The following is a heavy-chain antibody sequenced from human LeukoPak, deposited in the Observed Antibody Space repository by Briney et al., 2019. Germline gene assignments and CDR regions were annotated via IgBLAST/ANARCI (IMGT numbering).Heavy chain of an antibody. Sequence: SETLSLTCSVSGDSISSRSDFWGWIRQPPGKGLEWIGSVYYSGSTYYSPSLKSRVTVSVDTSKNQFSLKLSSVTAADTAVYYCARLYSGSYYYFDCWGQGTLVTVSS. CDR2: VYYSGST. CDR1: GDSISSRSDF. CDR3: ARLYSGSYYYFDC. D-gene: IGHD1-26*01. V-gene: IGHV4-39*01. J-gene: IGHJ4*02.